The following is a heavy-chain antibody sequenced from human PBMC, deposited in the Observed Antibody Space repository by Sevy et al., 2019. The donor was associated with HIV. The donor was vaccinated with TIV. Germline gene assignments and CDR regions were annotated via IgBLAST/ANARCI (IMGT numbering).Heavy chain of an antibody. V-gene: IGHV3-23*01. CDR3: AGIFGDLFDY. D-gene: IGHD3-3*01. CDR1: GFTFSSYA. J-gene: IGHJ4*02. Sequence: GGSLRLSCAASGFTFSSYAMSWVRQAPGKGLEWVSDISGSGGSTYYADSVKGRFTISRDNSKKTLYLQMNSLRAEDTAVYYCAGIFGDLFDYWGQGTLVTVSS. CDR2: ISGSGGST.